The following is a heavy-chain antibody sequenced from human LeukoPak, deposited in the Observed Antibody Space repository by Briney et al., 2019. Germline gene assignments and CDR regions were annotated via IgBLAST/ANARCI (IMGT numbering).Heavy chain of an antibody. V-gene: IGHV4-59*01. CDR2: MSYSGNT. J-gene: IGHJ4*02. D-gene: IGHD3-16*01. Sequence: XXXXGKXXXXXXXMSYSGNTNYNPSLRSRVTISTDTSKNQFSLKLNSVTAADTAVYYCAKVLGPTRGECYFDYWGQGTLVTVSS. CDR3: AKVLGPTRGECYFDY.